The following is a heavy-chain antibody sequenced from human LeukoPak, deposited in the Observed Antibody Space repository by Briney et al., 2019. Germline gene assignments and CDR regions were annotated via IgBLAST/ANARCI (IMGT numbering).Heavy chain of an antibody. V-gene: IGHV3-23*01. CDR2: ISGSGGST. Sequence: PGGSLRLSCAASGFTFSSYAMSWVRQAPGKGLEWVSAISGSGGSTYYADSVKGRFTISRDNSKNTRYLQMNSLRAKDTAVYYCAAGGSGSYWWFDPWGQGTLVTVSS. J-gene: IGHJ5*02. CDR3: AAGGSGSYWWFDP. D-gene: IGHD3-10*01. CDR1: GFTFSSYA.